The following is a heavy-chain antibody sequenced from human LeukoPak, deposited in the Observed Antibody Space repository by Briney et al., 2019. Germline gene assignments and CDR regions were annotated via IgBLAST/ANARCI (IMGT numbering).Heavy chain of an antibody. J-gene: IGHJ6*04. Sequence: GGSLRLSCAASGFTFSNAWLSWVRQAPGKGLEWVGRIKSKTDGGTTDYAAPVKGRFTISRDDSKNTLYLQMNSLKTEDTAVYYRTTPPAGYCSSTSCPDYYGMDVWGKGTTVTVSS. CDR3: TTPPAGYCSSTSCPDYYGMDV. CDR2: IKSKTDGGTT. V-gene: IGHV3-15*01. D-gene: IGHD2-2*01. CDR1: GFTFSNAW.